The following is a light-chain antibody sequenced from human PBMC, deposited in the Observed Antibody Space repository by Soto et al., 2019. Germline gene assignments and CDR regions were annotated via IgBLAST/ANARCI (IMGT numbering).Light chain of an antibody. V-gene: IGLV2-8*01. CDR1: RDDVGGYNY. Sequence: QSVLTQPPSASGSPGQSVTISCTGTRDDVGGYNYVSWFQHHPGKAPKLMIYEVYKRPSGVPARFSGSKSGNTASLTVSGLQAGDEATYYCSSYVTSNVVVYGGGTK. CDR3: SSYVTSNVVV. J-gene: IGLJ2*01. CDR2: EVY.